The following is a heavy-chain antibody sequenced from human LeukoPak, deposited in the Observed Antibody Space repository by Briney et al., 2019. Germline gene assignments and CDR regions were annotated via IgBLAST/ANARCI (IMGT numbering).Heavy chain of an antibody. J-gene: IGHJ3*02. Sequence: GGSLRLSCAASGFTFSSYSMNWARQAPGKGLEWVSYISSSSSTIYYADSVKGRFTISRDNAKNSLYLQMNSLRAEDTAVYYCARDREAGVVINAFDIWGQGTMVTVSS. D-gene: IGHD3-3*01. CDR3: ARDREAGVVINAFDI. V-gene: IGHV3-48*04. CDR2: ISSSSSTI. CDR1: GFTFSSYS.